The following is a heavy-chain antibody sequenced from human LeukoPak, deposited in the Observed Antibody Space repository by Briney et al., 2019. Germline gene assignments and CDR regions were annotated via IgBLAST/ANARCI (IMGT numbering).Heavy chain of an antibody. CDR1: GGSFSGYY. V-gene: IGHV4-34*01. CDR3: ARGVDY. J-gene: IGHJ4*02. CDR2: INHSGST. Sequence: PSETLSLTCAVYGGSFSGYYWSWIRQPPGKGLEWIGEINHSGSTNYNPSLKSRVTISVDTSKNQFSLKLGSVTAADTAVYYCARGVDYWGQGTLVTVSS.